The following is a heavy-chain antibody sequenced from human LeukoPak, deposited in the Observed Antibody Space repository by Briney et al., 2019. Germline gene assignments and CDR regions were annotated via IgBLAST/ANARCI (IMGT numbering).Heavy chain of an antibody. CDR1: GGSFSGYY. V-gene: IGHV4-59*08. CDR3: ARHYDSSAYWYYFGY. CDR2: IFYSGST. Sequence: SETLSLTCAVYGGSFSGYYWSWIRQPPVKGLEWIGSIFYSGSTDSNPSLKGRVTISVDASKNQFSLKLSSVTAADTAMYFCARHYDSSAYWYYFGYWGQGTLVTVSS. J-gene: IGHJ4*02. D-gene: IGHD3-22*01.